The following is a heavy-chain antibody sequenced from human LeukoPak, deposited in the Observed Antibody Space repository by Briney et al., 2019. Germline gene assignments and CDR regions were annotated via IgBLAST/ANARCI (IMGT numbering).Heavy chain of an antibody. V-gene: IGHV1-2*04. CDR3: ARERGTAVAGDYYYYYGMDV. D-gene: IGHD6-19*01. J-gene: IGHJ6*02. CDR1: GYTFTGYY. CDR2: IDPNSGGT. Sequence: VASVKVSCKASGYTFTGYYMHWVRQAPGQGLEWMGWIDPNSGGTNYAQKFQGWVTMTRDTSISTAYMELSSLRSEDTAVYYCARERGTAVAGDYYYYYGMDVWGQGTTVTVSS.